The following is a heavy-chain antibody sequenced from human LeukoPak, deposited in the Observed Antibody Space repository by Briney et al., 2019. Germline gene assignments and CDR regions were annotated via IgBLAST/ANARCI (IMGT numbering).Heavy chain of an antibody. J-gene: IGHJ4*02. CDR3: AGRYVWGSYRPLRY. D-gene: IGHD3-16*02. Sequence: PSGALSATCAVYGGSLCGYLWSWIRQPPREGLGWIGEINHSGITNYNPPLKSRVTISVDPSKSQFALKLSSVTAADTAVYYCAGRYVWGSYRPLRYWGQGTLVTVSS. V-gene: IGHV4-34*01. CDR1: GGSLCGYL. CDR2: INHSGIT.